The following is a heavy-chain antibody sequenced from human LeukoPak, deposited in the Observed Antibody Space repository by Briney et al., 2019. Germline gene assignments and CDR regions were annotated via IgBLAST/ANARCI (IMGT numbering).Heavy chain of an antibody. V-gene: IGHV3-33*01. Sequence: GGSLRLSCAASGFTFSSYGMHWVRQAPGKGLEWVAIIWYDGSNKYYADSVKGRFTVSKDNSKNMLHLQMSSLRAEDTAAYYCATEHGERSIWFTRFDYWGRGTLVTVSS. CDR1: GFTFSSYG. J-gene: IGHJ4*02. D-gene: IGHD6-13*01. CDR3: ATEHGERSIWFTRFDY. CDR2: IWYDGSNK.